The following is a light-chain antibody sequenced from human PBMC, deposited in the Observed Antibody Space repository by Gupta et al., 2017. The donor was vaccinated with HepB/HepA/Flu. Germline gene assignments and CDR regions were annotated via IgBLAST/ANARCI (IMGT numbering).Light chain of an antibody. V-gene: IGKV1-39*01. CDR1: QTISAY. CDR2: DAS. CDR3: QQSYRTPFT. Sequence: DIQMTQSPSSLSASVGDRVTVTCRASQTISAYLNWYQQKPGKAPKVLIYDASNLESGVPLRFRGSGSGTDFTLTITNLQPEDFATYFCQQSYRTPFTFGHGTKVDIQ. J-gene: IGKJ3*01.